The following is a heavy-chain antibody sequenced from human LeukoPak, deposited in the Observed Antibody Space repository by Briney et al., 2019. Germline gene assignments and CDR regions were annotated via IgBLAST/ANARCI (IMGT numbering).Heavy chain of an antibody. V-gene: IGHV3-21*01. CDR2: ISSSSTFI. J-gene: IGHJ4*02. Sequence: PGGSLRLSRAASGFTFSTYTMNWVRQAPGKGLEWVSSISSSSTFIYYADSVKGRFTISRDNAKNSLYLQMNSLRAEDTAVYYCARDQGLPYWGQGTLVTVSS. CDR3: ARDQGLPY. CDR1: GFTFSTYT.